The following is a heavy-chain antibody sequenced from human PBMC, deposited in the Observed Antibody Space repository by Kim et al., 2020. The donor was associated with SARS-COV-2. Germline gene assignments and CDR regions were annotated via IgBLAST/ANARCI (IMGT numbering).Heavy chain of an antibody. CDR1: GFTFSSYD. V-gene: IGHV3-13*01. Sequence: GGSLRLSCAASGFTFSSYDMHWVRQATGKGLEWVSAIGTAGDTYYPGSVKGRFTXSRXNAKNSLYLXMNSLRAGDTAVYYCARGDXEMXXIVSYGLDVWGQGXXVTVSS. J-gene: IGHJ6*02. CDR3: ARGDXEMXXIVSYGLDV. D-gene: IGHD2-15*01. CDR2: IGTAGDT.